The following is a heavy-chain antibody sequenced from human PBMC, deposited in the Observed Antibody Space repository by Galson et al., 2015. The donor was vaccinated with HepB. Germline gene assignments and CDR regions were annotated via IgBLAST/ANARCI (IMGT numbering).Heavy chain of an antibody. CDR3: AREELRYCSGGSCYSGEFGY. CDR2: INPNSGGT. CDR1: GYTFTGYY. Sequence: SVKVSCKASGYTFTGYYMHWVRQAPGQGLKWMGWINPNSGGTNYAQKFQGWVTMTRDTSISTAYMELSRLRSDDTAVYYCAREELRYCSGGSCYSGEFGYWGQGTLVIVSS. V-gene: IGHV1-2*04. J-gene: IGHJ4*02. D-gene: IGHD2-15*01.